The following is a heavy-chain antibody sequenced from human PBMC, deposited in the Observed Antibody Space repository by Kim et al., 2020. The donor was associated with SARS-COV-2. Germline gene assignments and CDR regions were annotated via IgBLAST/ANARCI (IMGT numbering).Heavy chain of an antibody. CDR1: GFTFGAYG. CDR3: AKRDDRDCSGGSCYVFSY. J-gene: IGHJ4*02. Sequence: GGSLRLSCAASGFTFGAYGLHWVRQTPGKGLEWVADISYDGSKKYYADSVKGRFTISRDNSKNTLYLQMNTLRAEDTAVYYCAKRDDRDCSGGSCYVFSYWGQGTLVTVSS. CDR2: ISYDGSKK. D-gene: IGHD2-15*01. V-gene: IGHV3-33*05.